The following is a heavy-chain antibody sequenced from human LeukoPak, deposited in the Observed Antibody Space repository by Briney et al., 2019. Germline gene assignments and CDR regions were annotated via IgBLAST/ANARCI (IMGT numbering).Heavy chain of an antibody. CDR2: IYTSGST. Sequence: SETLSLTCTVSGGSISSYYWSWIRQPAGKGLEWTGRIYTSGSTNYNPSLKSRVTMSVDTSKNQFSLKLSSVTAADTAVYYCARGPFSSSWYYFDYWGQGTLVTVSS. J-gene: IGHJ4*02. CDR1: GGSISSYY. CDR3: ARGPFSSSWYYFDY. D-gene: IGHD6-13*01. V-gene: IGHV4-4*07.